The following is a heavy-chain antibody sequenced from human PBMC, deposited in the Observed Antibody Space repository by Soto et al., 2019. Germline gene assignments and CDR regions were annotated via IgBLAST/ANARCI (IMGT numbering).Heavy chain of an antibody. V-gene: IGHV5-51*01. CDR1: GYSFSSYW. CDR2: IYPGDSDT. J-gene: IGHJ4*02. D-gene: IGHD5-12*01. CDR3: ARRLDRYSGYLY. Sequence: PGESLKISCEGSGYSFSSYWIGWVRQMPGKGLEWMGIIYPGDSDTRYSPSFQGQVTISADKSISTAYVQWSSLKASDSAIYYCARRLDRYSGYLYWGQGTLVTVSS.